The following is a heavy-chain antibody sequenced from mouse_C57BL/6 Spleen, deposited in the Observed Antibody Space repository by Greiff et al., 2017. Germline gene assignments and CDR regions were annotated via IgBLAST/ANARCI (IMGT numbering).Heavy chain of an antibody. D-gene: IGHD1-1*01. Sequence: QVQLQQPGAELVMPGASVKLSCKASGYTFTSYWMHWVKQRPGQGLEWIGEIDPSDSYTNYNQKFKGKSTLTVDKSSSTAYMQLSSLTSEDSAVYYCARYPLYGSSPHWYCDVWGTGTTVTVSS. J-gene: IGHJ1*03. V-gene: IGHV1-69*01. CDR1: GYTFTSYW. CDR3: ARYPLYGSSPHWYCDV. CDR2: IDPSDSYT.